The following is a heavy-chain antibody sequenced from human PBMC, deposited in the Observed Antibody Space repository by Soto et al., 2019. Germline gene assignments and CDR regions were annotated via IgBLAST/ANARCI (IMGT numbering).Heavy chain of an antibody. D-gene: IGHD3-22*01. J-gene: IGHJ4*02. CDR1: GGTFSSYA. CDR3: ARDQGYYYDSSGYKPQAY. Sequence: GASVKVSCKASGGTFSSYAISWVRQAPGQGLEWMGWIIPIFGTANYAQKLQGRVTMTSDESTSTAYMELSSLRSDDTAVYYCARDQGYYYDSSGYKPQAYWGQGTLVTVS. V-gene: IGHV1-69*13. CDR2: IIPIFGTA.